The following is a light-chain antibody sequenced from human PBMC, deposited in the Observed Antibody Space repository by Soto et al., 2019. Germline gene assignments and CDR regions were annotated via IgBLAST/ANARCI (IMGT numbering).Light chain of an antibody. V-gene: IGKV4-1*01. CDR2: WAS. Sequence: DIVMTQSPDSLAVSLGERATINCKSSQSVLYSSNNKNYLAWYQQKPGQPPKLLIYWASNRESGVPDRFSGSGSGTEFTLTISSLQAEDVAVYYCQQYYSNLYTFGQGTKLEIK. J-gene: IGKJ2*01. CDR3: QQYYSNLYT. CDR1: QSVLYSSNNKNY.